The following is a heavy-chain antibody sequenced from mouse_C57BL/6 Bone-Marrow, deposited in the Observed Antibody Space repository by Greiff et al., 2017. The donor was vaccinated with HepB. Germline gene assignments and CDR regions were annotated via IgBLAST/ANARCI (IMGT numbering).Heavy chain of an antibody. J-gene: IGHJ1*03. CDR2: IRLKSDNYAT. CDR3: TGGGKGYFDV. V-gene: IGHV6-3*01. CDR1: GFTFSNYW. D-gene: IGHD1-1*01. Sequence: EVQLVESGGGLVQPGGSMKLSCVASGFTFSNYWMNWVRQSPEKGLEWVAQIRLKSDNYATHYAESVKGRFTISRDDSKSSVYQQMNNLRAEDTGIYYCTGGGKGYFDVWGTGTTVTVSS.